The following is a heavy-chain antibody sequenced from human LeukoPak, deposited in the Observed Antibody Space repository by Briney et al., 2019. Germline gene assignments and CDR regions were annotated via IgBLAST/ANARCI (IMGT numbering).Heavy chain of an antibody. CDR2: INPDSGGT. V-gene: IGHV1-2*02. D-gene: IGHD2-15*01. Sequence: ASVKVSCKASGYTFSGNYMHWVRLAPGQGLEWMGWINPDSGGTSYAQKFQGRVTMTRDTSISAAYMELSSLRSDDTAVYYCARDLVYCSSGRCFNWFDPWGQGTLVTVSS. CDR1: GYTFSGNY. J-gene: IGHJ5*02. CDR3: ARDLVYCSSGRCFNWFDP.